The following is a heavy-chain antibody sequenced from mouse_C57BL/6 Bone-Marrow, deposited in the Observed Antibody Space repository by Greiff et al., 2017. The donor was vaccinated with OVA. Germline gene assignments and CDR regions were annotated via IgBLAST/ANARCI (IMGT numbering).Heavy chain of an antibody. J-gene: IGHJ3*01. D-gene: IGHD2-4*01. V-gene: IGHV1-74*01. CDR1: GYTFTSYW. CDR3: ATYYYDYDGFAY. CDR2: IHPSDSDT. Sequence: VHLVESGAELVKPGASVKVSCKASGYTFTSYWMHWVKQRPGQGLEWIGRIHPSDSDTNYNQKFKGKATLTVDKSSSTAYMQLSSLTSEDSAVYYCATYYYDYDGFAYWGQGTLVTVSA.